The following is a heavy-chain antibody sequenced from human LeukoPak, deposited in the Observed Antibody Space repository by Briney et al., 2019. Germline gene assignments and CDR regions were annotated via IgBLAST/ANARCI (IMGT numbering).Heavy chain of an antibody. CDR2: ISYDGSNK. CDR3: AGGFSSSWLPFYFDY. J-gene: IGHJ4*02. CDR1: GFTFSSYG. V-gene: IGHV3-30*03. Sequence: GGSLRLSYAASGFTFSSYGMHWVRRAPGKELEWVAVISYDGSNKYYADSVKGRFTISRDNSKNTLYLQMNSLRAEDTAVYYCAGGFSSSWLPFYFDYWGQRTLVTVSS. D-gene: IGHD6-13*01.